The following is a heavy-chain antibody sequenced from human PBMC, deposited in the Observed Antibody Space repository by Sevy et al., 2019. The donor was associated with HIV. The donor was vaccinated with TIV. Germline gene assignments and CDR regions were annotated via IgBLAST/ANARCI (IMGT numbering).Heavy chain of an antibody. J-gene: IGHJ4*02. CDR1: GGTFSSYA. CDR2: IIPIFGTA. Sequence: ASVKVSCKASGGTFSSYAISWVRQAPGQGLEWMGGIIPIFGTANYAQKFQGRVTITADESTSTAYMELSSLGSEDTAVYYCARDGGSGSYYRSYYFDYWGQGTLVTVSS. V-gene: IGHV1-69*13. CDR3: ARDGGSGSYYRSYYFDY. D-gene: IGHD1-26*01.